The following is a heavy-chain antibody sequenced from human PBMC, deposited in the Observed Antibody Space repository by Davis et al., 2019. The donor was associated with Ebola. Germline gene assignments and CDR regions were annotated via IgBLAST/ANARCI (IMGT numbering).Heavy chain of an antibody. CDR3: ARDGGLVVYAEYFQH. Sequence: PSETLSLTCTVSGGSISSYYWSWIRQPPGKGLEWIGYIYYSGSTNYNPSLKSRVTISVDTSKNQFPLKLSSVTAADTAVYYCARDGGLVVYAEYFQHWGQGTLVTVSS. V-gene: IGHV4-59*12. CDR1: GGSISSYY. J-gene: IGHJ1*01. D-gene: IGHD2-8*02. CDR2: IYYSGST.